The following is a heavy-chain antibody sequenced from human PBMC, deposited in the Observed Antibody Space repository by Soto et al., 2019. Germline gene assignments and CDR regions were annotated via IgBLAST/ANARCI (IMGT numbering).Heavy chain of an antibody. CDR1: GYSFTRYW. J-gene: IGHJ6*02. Sequence: GESLKISCKASGYSFTRYWIAWVRQMPGRGLEWMGIIYPRASDIRYSPSFQGQVTISVDKSINTAYLQWSSLKASDTAIYYCATTSPQGNFYYGLNVWGQGTTVTVSS. D-gene: IGHD1-1*01. CDR2: IYPRASDI. CDR3: ATTSPQGNFYYGLNV. V-gene: IGHV5-51*01.